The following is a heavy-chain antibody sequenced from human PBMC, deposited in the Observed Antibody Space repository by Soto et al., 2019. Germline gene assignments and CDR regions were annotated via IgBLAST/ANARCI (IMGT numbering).Heavy chain of an antibody. Sequence: QLQLEESGPGLVKPSQTLSLTCAVSGGSISNGGYYWSWIRQHPGKGLEWIGSIDFSGSTYYNPSLKSRVTISVATPKNQFSLKLCSVTPADTAVDYCARDNHSPQPSHRWGGRYMDVWGKWTTVTVSS. D-gene: IGHD3-16*01. CDR1: GGSISNGGYY. J-gene: IGHJ6*03. CDR2: IDFSGST. CDR3: ARDNHSPQPSHRWGGRYMDV. V-gene: IGHV4-31*11.